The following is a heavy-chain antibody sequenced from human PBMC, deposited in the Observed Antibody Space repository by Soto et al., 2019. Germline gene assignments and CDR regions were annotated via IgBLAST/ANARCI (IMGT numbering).Heavy chain of an antibody. J-gene: IGHJ6*02. Sequence: ASVKVSCKASGYTFTSYGISWVRQAPGQGLEWMGWISAYNGNTNYAQKLQGRVTMTTDTSTSTAYMELRSLRSDDTAVYYCARDPLKYCSSTSCPPYYYYGMDVWGQGTTVTVPS. CDR3: ARDPLKYCSSTSCPPYYYYGMDV. CDR2: ISAYNGNT. CDR1: GYTFTSYG. V-gene: IGHV1-18*04. D-gene: IGHD2-2*01.